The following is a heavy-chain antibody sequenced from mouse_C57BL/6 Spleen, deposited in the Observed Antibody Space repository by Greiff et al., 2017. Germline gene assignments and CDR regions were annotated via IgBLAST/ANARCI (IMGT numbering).Heavy chain of an antibody. D-gene: IGHD1-1*01. CDR2: IYPGDGDT. CDR1: GYAFSSSW. Sequence: QVQLKESGPELVKPGASVKISCKASGYAFSSSWMNWVKQRPGKGLEWIGRIYPGDGDTNYNGKFKGKATLTADKSSSTAYMQLSSLTSEDSAVYFCARRGYYYGSSPYWYFDVWGTGTTVTVSS. CDR3: ARRGYYYGSSPYWYFDV. J-gene: IGHJ1*03. V-gene: IGHV1-82*01.